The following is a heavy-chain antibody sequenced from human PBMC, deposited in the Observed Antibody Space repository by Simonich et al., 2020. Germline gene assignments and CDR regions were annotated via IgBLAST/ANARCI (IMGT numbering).Heavy chain of an antibody. Sequence: EVQLVESGGGLVQPGGSLRLSCAASGFTFSSYWMSWVRQAPGKGLEWGANIKQDGSEKYYVDSVKGRFTISRDNAKTSLYLQMNSLRAEDTAVYYCARDGLGTAYYYYMDVWGKGTTVTVSS. J-gene: IGHJ6*03. CDR2: IKQDGSEK. V-gene: IGHV3-7*01. CDR3: ARDGLGTAYYYYMDV. D-gene: IGHD7-27*01. CDR1: GFTFSSYW.